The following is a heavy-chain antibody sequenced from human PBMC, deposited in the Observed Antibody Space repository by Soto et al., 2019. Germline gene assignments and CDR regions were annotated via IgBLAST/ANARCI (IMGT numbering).Heavy chain of an antibody. J-gene: IGHJ4*02. CDR1: GFTFSTYW. Sequence: GGSLRLSCAASGFTFSTYWMTWVRQAPGKGLEWVANIKQDGSEEYYVDSVKGRFTISRDNAKNSLYLQMNTLRAEDTAVYYCTRVSDFSVAARPSVYWGQGTLVTVSS. D-gene: IGHD6-6*01. CDR2: IKQDGSEE. CDR3: TRVSDFSVAARPSVY. V-gene: IGHV3-7*04.